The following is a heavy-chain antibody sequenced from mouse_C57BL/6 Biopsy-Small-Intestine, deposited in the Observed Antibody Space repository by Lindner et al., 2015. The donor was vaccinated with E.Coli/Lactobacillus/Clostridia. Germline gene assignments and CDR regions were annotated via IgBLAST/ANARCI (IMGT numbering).Heavy chain of an antibody. Sequence: SVKVSCKASGYTFTSYAMHWVRQAPGQRLEWMGWINAGNSNTKYSQKFQGRVTITRDTSASTAYMELSSLRAEGTAVYYCARDGSDSGGWYYFDYWGQGTLVTVSS. CDR3: ARDGSDSGGWYYFDY. D-gene: IGHD2-3*01. CDR1: GYTFTSYA. CDR2: INAGNSNT. J-gene: IGHJ2*01. V-gene: IGHV1-84*02.